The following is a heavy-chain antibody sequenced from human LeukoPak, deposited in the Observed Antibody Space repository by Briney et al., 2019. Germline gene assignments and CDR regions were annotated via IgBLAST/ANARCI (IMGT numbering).Heavy chain of an antibody. Sequence: NASETLSLTCAVYGGSFSSYYWSWIRQPPGRGLEWIGEINHSGSTNYNPSLKSRVTISVDTSKNQFSLKLSSVTAADTAVYYGARHARAYDILTGYYYAPYFDYWGQETLVTVSS. CDR3: ARHARAYDILTGYYYAPYFDY. CDR1: GGSFSSYY. D-gene: IGHD3-9*01. V-gene: IGHV4-34*01. J-gene: IGHJ4*02. CDR2: INHSGST.